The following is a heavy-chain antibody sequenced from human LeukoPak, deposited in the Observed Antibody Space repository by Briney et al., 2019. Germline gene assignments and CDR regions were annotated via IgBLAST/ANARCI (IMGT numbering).Heavy chain of an antibody. CDR2: INHSGST. J-gene: IGHJ4*02. V-gene: IGHV4-34*01. Sequence: PSETLSLTCAVYGGSFSGYYWSWIRQPPGKGLEWIGEINHSGSTNYNPSLKSRVTISVDTSKNQFSLKLSSVTAADTVVYYCASCGGGSCPFNYWGQGTLVTVSS. CDR3: ASCGGGSCPFNY. D-gene: IGHD2-15*01. CDR1: GGSFSGYY.